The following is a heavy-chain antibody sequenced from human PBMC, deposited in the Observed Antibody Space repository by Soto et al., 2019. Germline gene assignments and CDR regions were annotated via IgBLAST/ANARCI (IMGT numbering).Heavy chain of an antibody. CDR2: IYHSGST. CDR3: ARGSASSWYQNYYYYGMDV. Sequence: SETLSLTCAVSGGSISSGGYSWSWIRQPPGKGLEWIGYIYHSGSTYYNPSLKSRVTISVDRSKNQFSLKLSSVTAADTAVYYCARGSASSWYQNYYYYGMDVWGQGTTVTVSS. D-gene: IGHD6-13*01. J-gene: IGHJ6*02. V-gene: IGHV4-30-2*01. CDR1: GGSISSGGYS.